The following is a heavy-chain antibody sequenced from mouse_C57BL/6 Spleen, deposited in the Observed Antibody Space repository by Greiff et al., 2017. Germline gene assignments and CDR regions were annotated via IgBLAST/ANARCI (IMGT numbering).Heavy chain of an antibody. Sequence: EVKLQESGAELVRPGASVKLSCTASGFNIKDDYMHWVKQRPEQGLEWIGWIDPENGDTEYASKVQGKATITADTSSNTAYLQLSSLTSEDTAVYYCTTQGNYWGQGTTLTVSS. CDR1: GFNIKDDY. V-gene: IGHV14-4*01. CDR3: TTQGNY. CDR2: IDPENGDT. J-gene: IGHJ2*01.